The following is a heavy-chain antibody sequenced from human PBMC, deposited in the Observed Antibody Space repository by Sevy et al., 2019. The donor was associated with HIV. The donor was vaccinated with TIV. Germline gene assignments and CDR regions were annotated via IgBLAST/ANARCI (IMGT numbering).Heavy chain of an antibody. D-gene: IGHD2-2*01. CDR3: ASVGYCSSTSCSQHYGMDV. CDR2: ISSSSSYI. V-gene: IGHV3-21*01. CDR1: GFTFSSYS. J-gene: IGHJ6*02. Sequence: GGSLRLSCAASGFTFSSYSMNWVRQAPGKGLEWVSSISSSSSYIYYADSVKGRFTISRDNAKNSLYLQINSLRAEDTAVYYCASVGYCSSTSCSQHYGMDVWGQGTTVTVSS.